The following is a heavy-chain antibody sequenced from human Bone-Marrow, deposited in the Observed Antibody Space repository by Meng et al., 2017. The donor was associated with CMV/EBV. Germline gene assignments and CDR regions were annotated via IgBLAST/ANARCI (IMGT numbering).Heavy chain of an antibody. D-gene: IGHD1-7*01. CDR1: GFTFSSYS. CDR3: AREGIETTFDY. Sequence: GESLKISCAASGFTFSSYSMNWVRQAPGKGLEWVSSISSSSSYIYYADSVKGRFTISRDNAKNSLYLQMNSLRAEDTAVYYCAREGIETTFDYWGQGKLVNVDS. J-gene: IGHJ4*02. V-gene: IGHV3-21*01. CDR2: ISSSSSYI.